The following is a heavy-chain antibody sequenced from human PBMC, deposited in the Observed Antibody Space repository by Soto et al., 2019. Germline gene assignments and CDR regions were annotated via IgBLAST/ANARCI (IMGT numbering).Heavy chain of an antibody. Sequence: SETLSLTCTVSGGSISSGGYYWSWIRQHPGKGLELIGYIYNNGSTYYSPSLKSRVTISVDTSKNQFSLKLSSVTAADTAVYYCAREYYYGSGPWYWGQGTLVTVSS. V-gene: IGHV4-31*03. D-gene: IGHD3-10*01. CDR1: GGSISSGGYY. CDR3: AREYYYGSGPWY. J-gene: IGHJ4*02. CDR2: IYNNGST.